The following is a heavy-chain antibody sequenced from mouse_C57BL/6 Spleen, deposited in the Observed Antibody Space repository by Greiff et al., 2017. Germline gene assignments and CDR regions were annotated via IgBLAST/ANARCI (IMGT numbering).Heavy chain of an antibody. CDR2: IDPETGGT. CDR3: TRDYDTGAMDD. D-gene: IGHD2-4*01. Sequence: QVQLQQSGAELVRPGASVTLSCKASGYTFTDYEMHWVKQTPVHGLEWIGAIDPETGGTAYNQKFKGKAILTADKSSSTAYMELRSLTSEDSAVYYCTRDYDTGAMDDWGQGTSVTVSS. CDR1: GYTFTDYE. V-gene: IGHV1-15*01. J-gene: IGHJ4*01.